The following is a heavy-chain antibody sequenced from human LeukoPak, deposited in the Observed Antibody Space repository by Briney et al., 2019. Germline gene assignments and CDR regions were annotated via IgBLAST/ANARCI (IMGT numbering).Heavy chain of an antibody. CDR1: GYTLTELS. J-gene: IGHJ4*02. CDR3: ATGLKWYYYDSSTNFDY. D-gene: IGHD3-22*01. Sequence: ASVTVSCTVSGYTLTELSMHWVRQAPGKGLEWMGYFDPEDGETIYAQKFQGRVTMTEDTSTDTAYMELSSLRSEDTAVYYCATGLKWYYYDSSTNFDYWGQGTLVTVSS. CDR2: FDPEDGET. V-gene: IGHV1-24*01.